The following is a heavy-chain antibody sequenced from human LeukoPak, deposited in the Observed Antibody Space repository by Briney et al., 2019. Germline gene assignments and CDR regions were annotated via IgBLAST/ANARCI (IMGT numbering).Heavy chain of an antibody. CDR2: IKQDGSKT. V-gene: IGHV3-7*01. D-gene: IGHD1-7*01. Sequence: PGGSLRLSCAASAFTFSNYWMSWVRQAPGKGLEWVANIKQDGSKTYYVDSVKGRFTISRDNAKNSLYVQMDSLRAEDTAIYYCARDGDYDWNYRSGFDYWGQGTLVTVSS. CDR1: AFTFSNYW. CDR3: ARDGDYDWNYRSGFDY. J-gene: IGHJ4*02.